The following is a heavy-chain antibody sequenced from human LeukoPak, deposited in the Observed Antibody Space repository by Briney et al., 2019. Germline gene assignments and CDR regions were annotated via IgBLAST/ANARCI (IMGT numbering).Heavy chain of an antibody. D-gene: IGHD5-24*01. CDR2: IQQDGSDK. CDR1: GFTFSTYW. CDR3: ASTGRRDGYNSGKLDY. Sequence: GGFLRLSCAASGFTFSTYWMSWVRQAPGKGLEWVANIQQDGSDKYYVDSVKGRFTISRDNAQNSLYLQMNSLRAEDTAVYYCASTGRRDGYNSGKLDYWGQGTLVTVSS. V-gene: IGHV3-7*03. J-gene: IGHJ4*02.